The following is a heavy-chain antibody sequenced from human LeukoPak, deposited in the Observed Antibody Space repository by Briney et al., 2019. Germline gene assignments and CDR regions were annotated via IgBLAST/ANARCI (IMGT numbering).Heavy chain of an antibody. J-gene: IGHJ1*01. CDR2: INQDGSRI. V-gene: IGHV3-7*01. CDR3: EVYSA. CDR1: GPFTFSNYW. D-gene: IGHD4-11*01. Sequence: GGSLRLSCAASGPFTFSNYWMNWLRQAPGKGLEWVANINQDGSRIYYVDSVEGRFAISRDNAKNSLYLQMNSLRAGDTAVYYCEVYSAWGQGTLVTVSS.